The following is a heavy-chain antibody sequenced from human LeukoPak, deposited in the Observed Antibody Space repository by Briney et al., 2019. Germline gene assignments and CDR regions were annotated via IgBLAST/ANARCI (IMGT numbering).Heavy chain of an antibody. CDR2: INHSGST. CDR3: ARGPLHGRWKRFDY. Sequence: PSETLSLTCTVSGYSISSGYYWGWIRQPPGKGLEWIGEINHSGSTNYNPSLKSRVTISVDTSKNQFSLKLSSVTAADTAVYYCARGPLHGRWKRFDYWGQGTLVTVSS. CDR1: GYSISSGYY. J-gene: IGHJ4*02. V-gene: IGHV4-38-2*02. D-gene: IGHD4-23*01.